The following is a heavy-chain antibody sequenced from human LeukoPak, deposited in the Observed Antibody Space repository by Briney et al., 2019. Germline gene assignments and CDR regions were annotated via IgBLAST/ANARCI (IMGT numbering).Heavy chain of an antibody. J-gene: IGHJ4*02. CDR2: IKQDGSEK. CDR3: AREDYGGNSDY. CDR1: GFTFSSYS. V-gene: IGHV3-7*01. D-gene: IGHD4-23*01. Sequence: GGSLRLSCAASGFTFSSYSMNWVRQAPGKGREWVANIKQDGSEKYYVDSVKGRFTISRDNAKNSLYLQMSSLRAEDTAVYYCAREDYGGNSDYWGQGTLVTVSS.